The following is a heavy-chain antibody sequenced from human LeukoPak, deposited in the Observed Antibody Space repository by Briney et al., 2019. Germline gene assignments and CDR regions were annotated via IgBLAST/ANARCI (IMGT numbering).Heavy chain of an antibody. D-gene: IGHD6-13*01. CDR1: GGSISTYY. V-gene: IGHV4-59*01. CDR3: ARGAEAAGTGGAFDI. J-gene: IGHJ3*02. CDR2: IYYTGTT. Sequence: SETLSLTCSVSGGSISTYYWSWIRQLPGKGLEWIGYIYYTGTTNYNPSLRSRVTISVDTSRNQFSLRLSSVTAADTAVYYCARGAEAAGTGGAFDIWGQGTMVTVSS.